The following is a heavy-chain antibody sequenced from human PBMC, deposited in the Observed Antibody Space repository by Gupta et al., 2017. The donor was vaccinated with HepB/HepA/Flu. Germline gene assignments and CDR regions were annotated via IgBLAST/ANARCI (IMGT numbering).Heavy chain of an antibody. V-gene: IGHV3-30*03. Sequence: QVQLVESGGGVVQPGRSLRLSCAASGLTFSRYGMHWVRQVPGKGLEWVAVISYDGSNKYYADSVKGRFTISRDNSKNTLYLQMNSLRAEDTAVYYCATYYYDSSGYYWDGAFDIWGQGTMVTVSS. D-gene: IGHD3-22*01. CDR2: ISYDGSNK. CDR1: GLTFSRYG. J-gene: IGHJ3*02. CDR3: ATYYYDSSGYYWDGAFDI.